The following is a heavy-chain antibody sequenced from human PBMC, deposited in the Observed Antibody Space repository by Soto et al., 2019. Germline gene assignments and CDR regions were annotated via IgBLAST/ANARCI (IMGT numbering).Heavy chain of an antibody. V-gene: IGHV4-31*03. J-gene: IGHJ3*02. CDR2: IYYSGST. Sequence: PSETLSLTCTVSGGSISSGGYYWNWIRQHPGKGLEWIGYIYYSGSTYYNPSLKSRVTISVDTSKNQFSLKLSSVTAADTAVYYCATHIAEPVRGDFDIWGQGTIVTVAS. D-gene: IGHD6-13*01. CDR3: ATHIAEPVRGDFDI. CDR1: GGSISSGGYY.